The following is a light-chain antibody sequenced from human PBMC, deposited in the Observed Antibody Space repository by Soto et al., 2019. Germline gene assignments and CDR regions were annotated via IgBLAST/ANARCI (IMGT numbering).Light chain of an antibody. CDR1: ESISRH. CDR3: QQDYSTLAT. V-gene: IGKV1-39*01. Sequence: DIHISQSPSSLSASVGDRVTITCRAAESISRHLNWYQQKPGRAPDLLIYAASTLQNGVPSRFTGSGSGTEFTLTITGLQLEDFATYYCQQDYSTLATFGQGTRLEI. J-gene: IGKJ5*01. CDR2: AAS.